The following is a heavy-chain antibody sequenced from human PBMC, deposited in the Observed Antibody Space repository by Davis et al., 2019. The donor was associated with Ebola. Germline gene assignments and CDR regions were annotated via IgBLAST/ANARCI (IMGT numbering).Heavy chain of an antibody. D-gene: IGHD3-22*01. V-gene: IGHV1-18*01. J-gene: IGHJ5*02. Sequence: ASVKVSCKASGYPLTSHGISWVRQAPGQGLEWMGWISDRNRETNYAQKLQGRVTMTTDTSTSTAYMELRSLRSDDTAVYYCARSHTMIVPWGWFDPWGQGTLVTVSS. CDR3: ARSHTMIVPWGWFDP. CDR1: GYPLTSHG. CDR2: ISDRNRET.